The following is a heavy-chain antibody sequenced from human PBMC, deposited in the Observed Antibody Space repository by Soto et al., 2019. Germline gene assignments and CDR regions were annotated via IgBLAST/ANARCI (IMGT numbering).Heavy chain of an antibody. J-gene: IGHJ4*02. V-gene: IGHV1-18*01. D-gene: IGHD3-16*01. CDR1: GYTFTNFG. CDR3: AXGGTPIDY. CDR2: ISAYNGNT. Sequence: QVQLVQSGAEVKKPGASVKVSCKTSGYTFTNFGLSWVRQAPGQGLEWMGWISAYNGNTNYAQNFQGRVTMTTDTXXXXXXXXXXXXXXXDXXXXXXAXGGTPIDYWGQGTLVTVSS.